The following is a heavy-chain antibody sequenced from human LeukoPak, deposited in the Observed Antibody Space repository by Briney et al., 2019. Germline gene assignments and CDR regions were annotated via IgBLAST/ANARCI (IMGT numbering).Heavy chain of an antibody. D-gene: IGHD3-22*01. CDR2: IYYSGST. CDR3: ARDYDSSGYGAFDI. Sequence: SETLSLTCAVYGGSFSGYYWSWIRQPPGKGLEWIGYIYYSGSTNYNPSLKSRVTISVDTSKNQFSLKLSSVTAADTAVYYCARDYDSSGYGAFDIWGQGTMVTVSS. V-gene: IGHV4-59*01. CDR1: GGSFSGYY. J-gene: IGHJ3*02.